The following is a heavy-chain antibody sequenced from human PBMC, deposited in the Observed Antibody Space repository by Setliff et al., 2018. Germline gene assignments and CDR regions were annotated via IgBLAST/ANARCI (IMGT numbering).Heavy chain of an antibody. Sequence: SETLSLTCTVSGDSISGGYWSWIRQPPGKGLEWIGFIHYSGSTNYNPSLKSRVTISRDTSTNQLSLELRSVTAADTAVYYCAREPTRTGGFYYLDVWGEGTTVTVSS. CDR3: AREPTRTGGFYYLDV. D-gene: IGHD2-2*01. CDR2: IHYSGST. V-gene: IGHV4-59*12. J-gene: IGHJ6*03. CDR1: GDSISGGY.